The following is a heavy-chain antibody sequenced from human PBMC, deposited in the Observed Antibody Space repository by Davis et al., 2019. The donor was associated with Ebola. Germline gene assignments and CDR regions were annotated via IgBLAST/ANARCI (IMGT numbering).Heavy chain of an antibody. Sequence: PGGSLRLSCAASGFIFSSYGMHWVRQAPGKGLEWVANIKQDGSEKYYVDSVKGRFTISRDNAKNSLYLQMNSLRAEDTAVYYCARDDRWVAGMDVWGQGTTVTVSS. D-gene: IGHD2-15*01. CDR3: ARDDRWVAGMDV. J-gene: IGHJ6*02. V-gene: IGHV3-7*01. CDR2: IKQDGSEK. CDR1: GFIFSSYG.